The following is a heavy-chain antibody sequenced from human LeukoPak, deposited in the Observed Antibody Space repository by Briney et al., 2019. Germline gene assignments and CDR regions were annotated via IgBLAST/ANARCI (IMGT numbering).Heavy chain of an antibody. V-gene: IGHV4-38-2*02. D-gene: IGHD3-22*01. CDR1: GYSISSGYY. CDR3: ARSFYYYDSSDLYYFDY. Sequence: PSETLSLTCTVSGYSISSGYYWGWIRQPPGKGLEWIGSLYHSGSTSYNPSLKSRVTISVDTSKSQFSLKLSSVTAADTAVYYCARSFYYYDSSDLYYFDYWGQGTLVTVSS. CDR2: LYHSGST. J-gene: IGHJ4*02.